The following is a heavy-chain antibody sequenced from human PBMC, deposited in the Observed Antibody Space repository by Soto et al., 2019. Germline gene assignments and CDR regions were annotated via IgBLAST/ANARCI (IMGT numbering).Heavy chain of an antibody. CDR1: GFTFSSYR. CDR3: TSALLWFGELGDY. J-gene: IGHJ4*02. Sequence: SLRLSCAASGFTFSSYRMHWVRQAPGKGLEWVAVISYDGTDKYYADSVKGRFTISRDNSKNTLYLQMNSLRDEDTAVYYCTSALLWFGELGDYWGQGTLVTVSS. D-gene: IGHD3-10*01. V-gene: IGHV3-30*03. CDR2: ISYDGTDK.